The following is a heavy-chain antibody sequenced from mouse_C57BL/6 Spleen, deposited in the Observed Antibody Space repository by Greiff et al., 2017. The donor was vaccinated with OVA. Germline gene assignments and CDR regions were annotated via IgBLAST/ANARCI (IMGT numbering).Heavy chain of an antibody. CDR2: INPNNGGT. D-gene: IGHD1-1*01. V-gene: IGHV1-18*01. Sequence: VQLKESGPELVKPGASVKIPCKASGYTFTDYNMDWVKQSHGKSLEWIGDINPNNGGTIYNQKFKGKATLTVDKSSSTAYMELCSLTSEDTAVYYCAATDAWFAYWGQGTLVTVSS. J-gene: IGHJ3*01. CDR1: GYTFTDYN. CDR3: AATDAWFAY.